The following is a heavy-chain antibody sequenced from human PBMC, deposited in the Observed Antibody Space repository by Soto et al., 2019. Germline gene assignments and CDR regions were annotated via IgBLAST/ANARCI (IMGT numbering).Heavy chain of an antibody. D-gene: IGHD1-26*01. CDR2: ISAHNGNT. CDR3: ARGKGSLGPYYYGLAV. J-gene: IGHJ6*02. Sequence: ASVKVSCKASGYTFSNYGISCVRQAPGQGLEWMAWISAHNGNTNYAQKFQDRVTMTTDTSTTTAFMELRSLTSDDTAVYYCARGKGSLGPYYYGLAVWGQGTTVTVSS. CDR1: GYTFSNYG. V-gene: IGHV1-18*04.